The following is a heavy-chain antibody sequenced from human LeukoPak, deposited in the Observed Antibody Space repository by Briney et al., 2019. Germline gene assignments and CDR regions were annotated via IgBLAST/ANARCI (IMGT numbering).Heavy chain of an antibody. CDR2: IYYSGST. J-gene: IGHJ4*02. CDR1: GGSISSSTSY. CDR3: ARQTYGSGSYYNLDC. D-gene: IGHD3-10*01. V-gene: IGHV4-39*01. Sequence: PSETLSLTCSVSGGSISSSTSYWGWIRQPPGKGLAWLGTIYYSGSTYYNPSLKSRVTISVDTSKNQFSLKLGSVTAADTAVYYCARQTYGSGSYYNLDCWGQGTLVTVSS.